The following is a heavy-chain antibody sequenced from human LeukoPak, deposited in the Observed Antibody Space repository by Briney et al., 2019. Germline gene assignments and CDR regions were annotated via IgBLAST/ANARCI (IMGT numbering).Heavy chain of an antibody. CDR3: ARDRGMAWFDP. J-gene: IGHJ5*02. V-gene: IGHV4-59*11. Sequence: SETLSLTCTVSGGSISSHYRSWIRQPPGKGLEWIGYIYYSGSTNYNPSLKSRVTMSVDTSKNQFSLKLSSVTAADTAVYYCARDRGMAWFDPWGQGTLVTVSS. D-gene: IGHD3-10*01. CDR1: GGSISSHY. CDR2: IYYSGST.